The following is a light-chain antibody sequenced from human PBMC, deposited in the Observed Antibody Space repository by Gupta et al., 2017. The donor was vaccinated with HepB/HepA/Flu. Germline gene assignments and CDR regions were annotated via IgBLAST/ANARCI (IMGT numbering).Light chain of an antibody. CDR1: SGHSSYD. J-gene: IGLJ2*01. CDR2: VNSDGSH. Sequence: QLVLTQSPSPSASLAASVRLTCTLRSGHSSYDIAWHQQQPEKGPRFLMKVNSDGSHYKGAGIPDRFSGSRSGAERYLTISSLQSEDEADYYCQTWGTGIQVFGGGTKLTV. CDR3: QTWGTGIQV. V-gene: IGLV4-69*01.